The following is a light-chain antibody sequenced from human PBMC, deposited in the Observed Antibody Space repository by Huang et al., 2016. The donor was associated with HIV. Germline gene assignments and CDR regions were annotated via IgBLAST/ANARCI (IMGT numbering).Light chain of an antibody. CDR2: ATS. CDR1: QGIGNS. Sequence: DIQLTQSPSSLPASVGDRVTITCRASQGIGNSLAWYQQKPEKAPRLLLYATSRLESGVPSRFSGSGSGTHYTLTVSTLQPEDIASYYCQQYHGIPWTVGQGTKVEIK. V-gene: IGKV1-NL1*01. CDR3: QQYHGIPWT. J-gene: IGKJ1*01.